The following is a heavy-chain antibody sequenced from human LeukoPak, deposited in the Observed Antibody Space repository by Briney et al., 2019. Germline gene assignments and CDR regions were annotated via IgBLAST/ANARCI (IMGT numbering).Heavy chain of an antibody. CDR3: ARGYCSGGSCYDWFDP. D-gene: IGHD2-15*01. CDR2: INPNSGGT. J-gene: IGHJ5*02. V-gene: IGHV1-2*02. CDR1: GYTFTGYY. Sequence: ASVKVSCKASGYTFTGYYMHWVRQAPGQGLEWMGWINPNSGGTNYAQKLQGRVTMTRDTSISTAYMELSRLRSDDTAVYYCARGYCSGGSCYDWFDPWGQGTLVTVSS.